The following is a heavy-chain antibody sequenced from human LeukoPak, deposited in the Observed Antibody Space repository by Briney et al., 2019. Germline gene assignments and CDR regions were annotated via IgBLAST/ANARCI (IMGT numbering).Heavy chain of an antibody. D-gene: IGHD2-2*01. CDR2: IYYGGST. V-gene: IGHV4-30-4*08. J-gene: IGHJ5*02. CDR3: AREGEDIVVVPAAMSGWFDP. Sequence: PSQTLSLTCTVSGGSISSGDYYWSWIRQPPGKGLEWIGYIYYGGSTYYNPSLKSRVTISVDTSKNQFSLKLSSVTAADTAVYYCAREGEDIVVVPAAMSGWFDPWGQGTLVTVSS. CDR1: GGSISSGDYY.